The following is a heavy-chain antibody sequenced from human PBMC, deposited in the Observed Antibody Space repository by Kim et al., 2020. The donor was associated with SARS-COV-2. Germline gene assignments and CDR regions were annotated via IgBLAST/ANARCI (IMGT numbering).Heavy chain of an antibody. CDR2: TYYRSQWFS. V-gene: IGHV6-1*01. CDR1: GDSVSSNSAA. Sequence: SQTLSLTCAISGDSVSSNSAAWNWIRQSPSRGIEWLGRTYYRSQWFSDFAISVKSRMTIYPDTSRNQFSMQLNSVTPQDTAVYYCTRGNWFDPLGQGTLVIVSS. J-gene: IGHJ5*02. CDR3: TRGNWFDP.